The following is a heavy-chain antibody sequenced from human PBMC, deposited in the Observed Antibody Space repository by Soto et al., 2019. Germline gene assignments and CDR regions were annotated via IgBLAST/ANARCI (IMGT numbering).Heavy chain of an antibody. CDR1: GYTFTTYY. J-gene: IGHJ4*02. CDR3: ARVGYSSSFDLDY. CDR2: INPNSGGT. D-gene: IGHD6-6*01. V-gene: IGHV1-2*02. Sequence: ASVKVSCKASGYTFTTYYIHWVRQAPGQGPEWMGWINPNSGGTNYAQKFQGRVTMTRDTSISTAYMELSRLRSDDTAVYYCARVGYSSSFDLDYWGQGTLVTVSS.